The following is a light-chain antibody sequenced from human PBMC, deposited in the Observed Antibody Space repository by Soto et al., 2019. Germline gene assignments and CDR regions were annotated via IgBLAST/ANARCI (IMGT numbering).Light chain of an antibody. V-gene: IGKV3-15*01. CDR2: AAS. CDR3: QQYNNWPRT. J-gene: IGKJ2*01. CDR1: QSISSD. Sequence: EIVMTQSPATLSVSPGERATLSCRASQSISSDLVWYQQKPGQAPRLLMYAASTRGTGFPARFSGSGSGTEFTLTISSLQSEDFAVYYCQQYNNWPRTFGQGTKLEIK.